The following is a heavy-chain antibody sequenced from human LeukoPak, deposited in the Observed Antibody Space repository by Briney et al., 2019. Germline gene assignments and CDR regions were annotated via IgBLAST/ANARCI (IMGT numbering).Heavy chain of an antibody. CDR2: IKQDGSEK. J-gene: IGHJ4*02. CDR3: ARDGRGGHNDF. Sequence: GGSLRLSCAASGFTFSSYWMSWVRQAPGKGLEWVANIKQDGSEKNYVDSVKGRFTISRDNAKNSLFLQMDGLRVDDTAVYFCARDGRGGHNDFWGQGTLITVSS. D-gene: IGHD4-23*01. CDR1: GFTFSSYW. V-gene: IGHV3-7*01.